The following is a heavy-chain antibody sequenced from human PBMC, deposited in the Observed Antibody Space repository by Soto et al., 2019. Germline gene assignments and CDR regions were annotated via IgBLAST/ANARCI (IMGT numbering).Heavy chain of an antibody. CDR3: AMVDVYVTPSPQDV. Sequence: ASVKVSCTASGYIFTRYGIGWARQAPGQGLEWMGWINAYNGNTNYAQNLQGRLTLTTDPSTTTAYMELRSLRSNDTAIYYCAMVDVYVTPSPQDVWGQGTTVTVSS. CDR1: GYIFTRYG. D-gene: IGHD3-16*01. J-gene: IGHJ6*02. CDR2: INAYNGNT. V-gene: IGHV1-18*01.